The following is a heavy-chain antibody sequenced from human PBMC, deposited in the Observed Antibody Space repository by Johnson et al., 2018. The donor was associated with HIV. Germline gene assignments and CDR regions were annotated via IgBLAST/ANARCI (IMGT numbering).Heavy chain of an antibody. CDR2: IYNDGTT. CDR1: GFTVSGDY. V-gene: IGHV3-66*01. Sequence: VESGGGVVQPGRSLRLSCAASGFTVSGDYMSWVRQAPGKGLEWVSLIYNDGTTYYADSVKGRFTISRDSSKNTLHLQMNSLRAEDTAVYYCASCESDSSGRGADAFDIWGQGTMVTVSS. J-gene: IGHJ3*02. D-gene: IGHD3-22*01. CDR3: ASCESDSSGRGADAFDI.